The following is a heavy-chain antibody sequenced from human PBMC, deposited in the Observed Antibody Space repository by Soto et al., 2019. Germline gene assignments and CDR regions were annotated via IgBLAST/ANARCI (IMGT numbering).Heavy chain of an antibody. J-gene: IGHJ4*02. Sequence: QVQLHESGPGLVKPSETLSLICTVSGGSINSFYWSWIRQPAGKGLEWIGRIYSSGTTNYNPSLKSRVTMSIDTSKNQFSLSLRSVTAADTAVYYCARDRIVGTSYFDYWVQGTLVTVSS. D-gene: IGHD1-26*01. CDR1: GGSINSFY. CDR3: ARDRIVGTSYFDY. V-gene: IGHV4-4*07. CDR2: IYSSGTT.